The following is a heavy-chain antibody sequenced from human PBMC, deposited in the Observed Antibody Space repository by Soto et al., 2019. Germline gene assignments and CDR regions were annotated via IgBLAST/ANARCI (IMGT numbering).Heavy chain of an antibody. J-gene: IGHJ4*02. V-gene: IGHV1-69*01. CDR3: ATELGENPASPFDA. CDR2: IIPLFGTA. Sequence: QVQLVQSGADVKKPGSSVMVSCQASGVTFSSETLGWVRQAPGQGLEWVGGIIPLFGTASYAQKFQGIVTITADESTSTVYMELSSLSSDDTAVYFCATELGENPASPFDAWGQGTLVTVSS. D-gene: IGHD3-10*01. CDR1: GVTFSSET.